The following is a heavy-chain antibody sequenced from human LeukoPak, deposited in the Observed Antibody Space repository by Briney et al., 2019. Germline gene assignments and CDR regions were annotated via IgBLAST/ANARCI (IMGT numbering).Heavy chain of an antibody. CDR1: GYTFTGYY. CDR3: ARGIVVVPAATQFDY. CDR2: INPSGGST. D-gene: IGHD2-2*01. Sequence: ASVEVSCKASGYTFTGYYMHWVRQAPGQGLEWMGIINPSGGSTSYAQKFQGRVTMTRDTSTSTVYMELSSLRSEDTAVYYCARGIVVVPAATQFDYWGQGTLVTVSS. J-gene: IGHJ4*02. V-gene: IGHV1-46*03.